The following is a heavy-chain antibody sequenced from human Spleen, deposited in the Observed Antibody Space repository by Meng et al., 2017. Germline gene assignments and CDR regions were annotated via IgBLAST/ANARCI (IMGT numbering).Heavy chain of an antibody. J-gene: IGHJ4*02. CDR2: ISSSGVTI. Sequence: LKISCAASGFSFSDYYMTWIRQAPGKGLEWVSSISSSGVTIDYADSVKGRFTISRDNAKNSLFLLMSSLRADDTAVYYCARGAIVVVPAASDYWGQGTLVTVSS. CDR1: GFSFSDYY. D-gene: IGHD2-2*01. V-gene: IGHV3-11*01. CDR3: ARGAIVVVPAASDY.